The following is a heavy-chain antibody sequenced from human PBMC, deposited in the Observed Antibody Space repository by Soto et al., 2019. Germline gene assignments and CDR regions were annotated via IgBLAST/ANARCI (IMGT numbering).Heavy chain of an antibody. D-gene: IGHD3-10*01. CDR2: INHSGST. Sequence: PSATLSLTCAVYGGSFSGYYWSWIRQPPGKGLEWIGEINHSGSTNYNPSLKSRVTISVDTSKNQFSLKLSSVTAADTAVYYCARYVYYYGSGRLDYWGQGTLVTVSS. J-gene: IGHJ4*02. V-gene: IGHV4-34*01. CDR1: GGSFSGYY. CDR3: ARYVYYYGSGRLDY.